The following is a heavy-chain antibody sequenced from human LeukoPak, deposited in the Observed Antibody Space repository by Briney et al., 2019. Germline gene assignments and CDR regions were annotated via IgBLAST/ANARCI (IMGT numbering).Heavy chain of an antibody. CDR2: IYYSGST. CDR3: ARLRPVAGYDAFDI. J-gene: IGHJ3*02. V-gene: IGHV4-59*08. CDR1: GGSISSYY. Sequence: SETLSLTCPVSGGSISSYYWSWIRQPPERGLEWIGYIYYSGSTNYNPSLKSRVTMSVDTSKNQFSLKLTSVTAADTAVYYCARLRPVAGYDAFDIWGHGTMVTVSS. D-gene: IGHD6-19*01.